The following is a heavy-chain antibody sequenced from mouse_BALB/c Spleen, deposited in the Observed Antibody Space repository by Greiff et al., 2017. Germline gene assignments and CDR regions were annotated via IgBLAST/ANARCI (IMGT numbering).Heavy chain of an antibody. CDR1: GYTFTSYW. D-gene: IGHD2-1*01. V-gene: IGHV1-7*01. CDR3: ARSGYGNYRTFYYAMDY. CDR2: INPSTGYT. Sequence: VQLQQSGAELAKPGASVKMSCKASGYTFTSYWMHWVKQRPGQGLEWIGYINPSTGYTEYNQKFKDKATLTADKSSSTAYMQLSSLTSEDSAVYYCARSGYGNYRTFYYAMDYWGQGTSVTVSS. J-gene: IGHJ4*01.